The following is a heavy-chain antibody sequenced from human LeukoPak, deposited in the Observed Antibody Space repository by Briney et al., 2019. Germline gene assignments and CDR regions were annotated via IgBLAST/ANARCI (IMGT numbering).Heavy chain of an antibody. CDR3: ARGLVGRAAGTRRGGNYYYYMDV. CDR1: GYSFTSYW. J-gene: IGHJ6*03. V-gene: IGHV5-51*01. CDR2: IYPGDSDT. Sequence: KVGESLKISCKGSGYSFTSYWIGWVRQMPGKGLEWMGIIYPGDSDTRYSPSFQGQVTISADKSISTAYLQWSSLKASDTAMYYCARGLVGRAAGTRRGGNYYYYMDVWAKGTTVTISS. D-gene: IGHD6-13*01.